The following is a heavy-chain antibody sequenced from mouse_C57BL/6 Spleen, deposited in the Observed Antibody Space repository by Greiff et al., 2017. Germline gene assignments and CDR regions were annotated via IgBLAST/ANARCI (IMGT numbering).Heavy chain of an antibody. CDR1: GYTFTSYW. CDR2: IDPSDSYT. J-gene: IGHJ2*01. CDR3: ARSGDGYYFDY. V-gene: IGHV1-50*01. D-gene: IGHD2-3*01. Sequence: VQLQQPGAELVKPGASVKLSCKASGYTFTSYWMQWVQQRPGQGLEWIGEIDPSDSYTNYTQKFKGKATLTVDTSSSTAYMQLSSLTSEDSAVYYCARSGDGYYFDYWGQGTTLTVSS.